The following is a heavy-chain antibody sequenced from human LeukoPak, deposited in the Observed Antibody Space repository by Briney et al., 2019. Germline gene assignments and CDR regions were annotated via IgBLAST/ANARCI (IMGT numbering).Heavy chain of an antibody. V-gene: IGHV3-23*01. CDR2: ISGSGGST. J-gene: IGHJ4*02. Sequence: GGSLRLSCAASKFIFSDYWMTWVRQAPGKGLEWVSAISGSGGSTYYAGSVKGRFTISKDNSKNTLYLQMNSLRADDTAVYYCAKSHHVTAIDYWGQGTLVTVSS. D-gene: IGHD2-21*02. CDR3: AKSHHVTAIDY. CDR1: KFIFSDYW.